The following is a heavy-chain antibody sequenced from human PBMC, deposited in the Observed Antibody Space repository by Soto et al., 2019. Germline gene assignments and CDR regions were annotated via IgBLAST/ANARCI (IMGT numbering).Heavy chain of an antibody. Sequence: GGSLRLSCAASGFTFSSYWMSWVRQAPGKGLEWVANIKQDGSEKYYVDSVKGRFTISRDNAKNSLYLQMNSLRAEDTAVYYCARRSNYVEGPYYYYMDVWGKGTTVTVSS. J-gene: IGHJ6*03. V-gene: IGHV3-7*01. CDR1: GFTFSSYW. D-gene: IGHD4-4*01. CDR2: IKQDGSEK. CDR3: ARRSNYVEGPYYYYMDV.